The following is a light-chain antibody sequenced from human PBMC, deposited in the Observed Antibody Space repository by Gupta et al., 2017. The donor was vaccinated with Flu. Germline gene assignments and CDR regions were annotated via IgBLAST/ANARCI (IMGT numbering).Light chain of an antibody. V-gene: IGKV2-28*01. CDR3: MQALQAPFT. CDR2: LGS. J-gene: IGKJ3*01. CDR1: QSLLHSNGYNY. Sequence: DIVLTQFPLSLPVPPGEPASISCRSSQSLLHSNGYNYLDWYLQRPVQSPQRLNYLGSNRASGVPDRFSGSGSGTDFTLKISRVDADDVGVYYCMQALQAPFTFGPGTKVEIK.